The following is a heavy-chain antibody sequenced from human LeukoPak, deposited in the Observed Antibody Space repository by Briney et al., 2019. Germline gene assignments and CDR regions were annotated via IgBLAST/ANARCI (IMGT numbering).Heavy chain of an antibody. V-gene: IGHV3-48*01. CDR3: ARGPYNNDHYFDY. D-gene: IGHD1-14*01. J-gene: IGHJ4*02. Sequence: GGSLRLSCTASGFTFSDYAMNWVRQAPGKGLEWISYISTRSSIIYYANSVKGRFTISRDNAINSLYLQMNSLRAEDTALYYCARGPYNNDHYFDYWGQGTLATVSS. CDR2: ISTRSSII. CDR1: GFTFSDYA.